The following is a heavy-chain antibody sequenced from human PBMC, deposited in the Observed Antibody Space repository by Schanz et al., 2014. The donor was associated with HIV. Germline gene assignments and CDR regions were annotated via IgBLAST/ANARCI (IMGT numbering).Heavy chain of an antibody. V-gene: IGHV3-33*03. J-gene: IGHJ6*02. CDR2: INVNGMIR. CDR3: IGDAFGSKDV. CDR1: GFTFRNFG. Sequence: QVQLVESGGRVVQPGRSLRLSCAASGFTFRNFGMHWVRQAPGKGLEWVSRINVNGMIRDYADSVRGRFTISRDNARNTVHLQMSSLRTDDTAVYHCIGDAFGSKDVWGQGTTVTVSS. D-gene: IGHD3-3*01.